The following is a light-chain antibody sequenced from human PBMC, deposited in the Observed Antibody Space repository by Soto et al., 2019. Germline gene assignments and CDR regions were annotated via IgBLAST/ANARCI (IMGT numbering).Light chain of an antibody. V-gene: IGKV1-33*01. Sequence: DIQMTQSPSSLSASVGDRVTITCQASQDISNYLNWYQQKPGKAPKLLIYDASNLETGVPSRFSGSGSGTDFTFTISSLQPEDIATYYCQQYDNPLCTFVPGTKVDIK. J-gene: IGKJ3*01. CDR2: DAS. CDR3: QQYDNPLCT. CDR1: QDISNY.